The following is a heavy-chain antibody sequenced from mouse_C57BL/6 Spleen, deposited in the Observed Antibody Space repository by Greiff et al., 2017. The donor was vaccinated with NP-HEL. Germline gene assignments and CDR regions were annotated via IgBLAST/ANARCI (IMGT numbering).Heavy chain of an antibody. CDR2: LNPNYGTT. CDR3: ARRGGYDVGPRFAD. V-gene: IGHV1-39*01. J-gene: IGHJ3*01. CDR1: GYSFTDYN. Sequence: EVQLQQSGPELVKPGASVKISCKASGYSFTDYNMNWVKQSNGKSLEWIGVLNPNYGTTSYNPKFKGKATLTVDQSSSTAYMQLNSLTSEDSAVYYCARRGGYDVGPRFADWGQGTLVTVSA. D-gene: IGHD2-2*01.